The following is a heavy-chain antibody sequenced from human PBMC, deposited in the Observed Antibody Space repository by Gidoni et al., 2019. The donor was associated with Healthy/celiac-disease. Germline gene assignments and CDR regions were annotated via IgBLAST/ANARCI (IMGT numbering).Heavy chain of an antibody. CDR1: GYTFTSYG. V-gene: IGHV1-18*01. CDR2: ISAYNGNT. D-gene: IGHD6-13*01. CDR3: ARDWVAAVGACDS. Sequence: QVQLVPSGAEVKKPGASVKVSCKASGYTFTSYGISWVRQDPGQGREWMGWISAYNGNTNSAQKLQGRVTMTTDTSTRTAYMELRSLRSDETDVYDCARDWVAAVGACDSGGKGTMVTVSS. J-gene: IGHJ3*02.